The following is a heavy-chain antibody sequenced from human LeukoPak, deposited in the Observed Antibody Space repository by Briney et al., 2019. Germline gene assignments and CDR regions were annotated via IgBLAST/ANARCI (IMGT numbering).Heavy chain of an antibody. CDR2: ISGSGGST. J-gene: IGHJ4*02. CDR3: ARAIGLDFDF. D-gene: IGHD2/OR15-2a*01. CDR1: GFTFSSYA. V-gene: IGHV3-23*01. Sequence: GGSLRLSCAASGFTFSSYAMSWVRQAPGKGLEWVSAISGSGGSTYYADSVKGRFTISRDNAKTMLYLQMNSLRADDTAMYYCARAIGLDFDFWGQGTLVTVSS.